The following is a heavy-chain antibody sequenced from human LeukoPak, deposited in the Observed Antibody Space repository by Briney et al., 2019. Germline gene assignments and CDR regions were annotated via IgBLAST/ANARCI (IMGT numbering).Heavy chain of an antibody. V-gene: IGHV3-11*04. Sequence: KTGGSLRLSCAASGFTFSDYYMSWIRQAPGKGLEWVSYISSSGSTIYYADPVKGRFTISRDNAKNSLYLQMNSLRAEDTAVYYCAKDLGGLHYFDYWGQGTLVTVSS. CDR1: GFTFSDYY. D-gene: IGHD3-16*01. CDR2: ISSSGSTI. CDR3: AKDLGGLHYFDY. J-gene: IGHJ4*02.